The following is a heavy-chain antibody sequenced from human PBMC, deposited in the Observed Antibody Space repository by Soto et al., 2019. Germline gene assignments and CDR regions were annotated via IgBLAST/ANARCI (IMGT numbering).Heavy chain of an antibody. CDR2: IRKKTNSYTT. CDR1: GLTFSDRY. D-gene: IGHD4-17*01. CDR3: TTVTTVDYYSSY. J-gene: IGHJ4*02. Sequence: RLSCAASGLTFSDRYMDWVRQAPGKGLEWVGRIRKKTNSYTTEYAAAVKGRFIISRDDSTNSLYLQMSSLKTEDTAVYYCTTVTTVDYYSSYRGKGPLVTVSS. V-gene: IGHV3-72*01.